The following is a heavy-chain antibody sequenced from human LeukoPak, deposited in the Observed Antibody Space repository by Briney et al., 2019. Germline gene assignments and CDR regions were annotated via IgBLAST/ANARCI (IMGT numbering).Heavy chain of an antibody. J-gene: IGHJ3*02. CDR3: ARDTGRSASDAFDI. CDR2: TYYRSKWYN. Sequence: SQTLSLTCAISGDSVSSNSAAWNWNRQSPSRGLEWLGRTYYRSKWYNDYAVSVKSRITINPDTSKNQFSLQLNSVTPEDTAVDSCARDTGRSASDAFDIWGQGTIVTVSS. V-gene: IGHV6-1*01. CDR1: GDSVSSNSAA.